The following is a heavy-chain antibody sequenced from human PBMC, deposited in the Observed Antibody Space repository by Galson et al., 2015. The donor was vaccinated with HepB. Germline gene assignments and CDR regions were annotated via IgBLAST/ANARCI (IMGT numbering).Heavy chain of an antibody. CDR1: GFTFSSYS. J-gene: IGHJ3*02. Sequence: SLRLSCAASGFTFSSYSMNWVRQAPGKGLEWVSSISSSSSYIYYADSVKGRFTISRDNSKNTLYLQMNSLRAEDTAVYYCAKGLGYGNAFDIWGQGTMVTVSS. V-gene: IGHV3-21*01. CDR2: ISSSSSYI. D-gene: IGHD5-12*01. CDR3: AKGLGYGNAFDI.